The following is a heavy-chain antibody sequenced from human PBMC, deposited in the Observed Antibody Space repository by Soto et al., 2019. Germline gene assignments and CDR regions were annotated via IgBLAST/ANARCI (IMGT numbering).Heavy chain of an antibody. CDR1: GGSISSSNW. D-gene: IGHD2-15*01. J-gene: IGHJ5*02. V-gene: IGHV4-4*02. CDR3: SRSERAADTHWWFDP. CDR2: IYHSGST. Sequence: SETLSLTCAVSGGSISSSNWWSWVRQPAGKGLEWIGEIYHSGSTNYNPSLKSRVTISVDTSKNQFSLKLSSVTAADTAVYYCSRSERAADTHWWFDPWGQGTLVTVSS.